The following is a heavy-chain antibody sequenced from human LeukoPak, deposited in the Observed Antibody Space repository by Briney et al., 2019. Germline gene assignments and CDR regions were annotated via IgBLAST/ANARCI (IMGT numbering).Heavy chain of an antibody. CDR1: GYTFTSYW. V-gene: IGHV5-51*01. Sequence: GESLKISCKGTGYTFTSYWIAWVRQMPGKGLEWMGAIYPGDSDTRYSPSLDGQVTISADKSVSTTYLQWSSLQASDTAMYYCARPSSLYGGTSEDYWGQGTLVTVSS. J-gene: IGHJ4*02. CDR2: IYPGDSDT. D-gene: IGHD4-23*01. CDR3: ARPSSLYGGTSEDY.